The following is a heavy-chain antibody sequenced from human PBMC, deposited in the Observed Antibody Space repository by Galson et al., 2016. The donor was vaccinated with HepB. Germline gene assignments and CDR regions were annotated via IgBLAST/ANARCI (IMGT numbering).Heavy chain of an antibody. D-gene: IGHD3-10*01. CDR1: RTYD. CDR3: ATPFGYGEISS. Sequence: RTYDMNCDRQARGKGVEWGEAIKESGSREDADSGKGRLTISRENSRKTLSSQRNSLRAEDTAVYYCATPFGYGEISSWGQGTLVTVSS. V-gene: IGHV3-23*01. CDR2: IKESGSR. J-gene: IGHJ5*02.